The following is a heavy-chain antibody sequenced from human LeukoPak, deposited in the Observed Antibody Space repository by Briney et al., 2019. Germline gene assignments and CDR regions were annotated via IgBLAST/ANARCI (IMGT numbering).Heavy chain of an antibody. CDR1: GFTFSSYS. J-gene: IGHJ4*02. D-gene: IGHD2-8*01. CDR2: ITGDGATT. V-gene: IGHV3-23*01. Sequence: AGGSLRLSCAASGFTFSSYSMNWVRQAPGKGLECVSAITGDGATTYYADSVRGRFTISRDNSKNTLYLQMNSLRAEDTAIYYCAKAYGTNGYFQLPIDFWGQGTLVTVSS. CDR3: AKAYGTNGYFQLPIDF.